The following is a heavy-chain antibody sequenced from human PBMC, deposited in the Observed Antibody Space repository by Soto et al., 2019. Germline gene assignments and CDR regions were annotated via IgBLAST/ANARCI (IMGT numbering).Heavy chain of an antibody. V-gene: IGHV1-8*01. CDR2: MNPNSGNT. J-gene: IGHJ4*02. Sequence: GASVKVSCKASGYTFTSYDINWVRQATGQGLEWMGWMNPNSGNTGYAQKFQGRVTMTRNTSISTAYMELSSLRSEDTAVYYCARADDYYDSSGYYSGNYWGQGTLVTSPQ. CDR1: GYTFTSYD. CDR3: ARADDYYDSSGYYSGNY. D-gene: IGHD3-22*01.